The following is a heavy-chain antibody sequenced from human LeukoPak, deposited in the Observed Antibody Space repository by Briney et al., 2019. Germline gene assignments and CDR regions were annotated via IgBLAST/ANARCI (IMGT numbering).Heavy chain of an antibody. Sequence: SVKVSCKASGGTFSSYAISWVRQAPGQGLEWMGGIIPIFGTANYAQKFQGRVSITADESTSTAYMELSSLRSEDTAVYYCAREYSGYDSSPYFDYWGQGTLVTVSS. CDR3: AREYSGYDSSPYFDY. CDR2: IIPIFGTA. J-gene: IGHJ4*02. V-gene: IGHV1-69*13. CDR1: GGTFSSYA. D-gene: IGHD5-12*01.